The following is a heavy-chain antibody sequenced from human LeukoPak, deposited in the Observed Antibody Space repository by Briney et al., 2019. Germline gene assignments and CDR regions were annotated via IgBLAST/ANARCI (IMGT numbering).Heavy chain of an antibody. CDR2: ISTNGGST. J-gene: IGHJ4*02. CDR1: GFTFSSYG. Sequence: PGGSLRLSCAASGFTFSSYGMHWVRQAPGKGLEWVSAISTNGGSTYYADSVKGRFIISRDNSKSTLYLQMNSLRAEDTAVYYCAKDRPLGYCSSTICKSLDYWGQGTLVTVSS. V-gene: IGHV3-23*01. CDR3: AKDRPLGYCSSTICKSLDY. D-gene: IGHD2-2*01.